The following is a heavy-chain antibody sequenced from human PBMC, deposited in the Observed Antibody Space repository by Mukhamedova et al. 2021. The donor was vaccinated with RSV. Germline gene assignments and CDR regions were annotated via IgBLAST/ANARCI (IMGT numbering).Heavy chain of an antibody. CDR2: ISRSSSTL. Sequence: GLEWVSYISRSSSTLYYADSVKGRFTISRDSAKNSLYLQMNRLRAEDTAVYYCARWYCSSTSCLFDYWGQGTLVTVSS. V-gene: IGHV3-48*04. CDR3: ARWYCSSTSCLFDY. D-gene: IGHD2-2*01. J-gene: IGHJ4*02.